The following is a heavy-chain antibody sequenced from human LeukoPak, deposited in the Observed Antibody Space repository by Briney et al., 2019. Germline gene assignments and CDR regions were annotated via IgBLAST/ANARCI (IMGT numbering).Heavy chain of an antibody. CDR3: ARDLTPGFDY. CDR1: GLTFSNYW. V-gene: IGHV3-7*01. J-gene: IGHJ4*02. Sequence: GGSLRLSCAVSGLTFSNYWMTWVRQAPGKGLEWVANIKEDGSEKYYVDSVKGRFTISRDNAKNSLYLQMNSLRAEDTAVYYCARDLTPGFDYWGQGTLVTVSS. CDR2: IKEDGSEK.